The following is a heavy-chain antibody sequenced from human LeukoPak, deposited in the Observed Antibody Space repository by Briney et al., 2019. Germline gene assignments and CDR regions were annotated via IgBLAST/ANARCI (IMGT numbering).Heavy chain of an antibody. CDR1: GFTFSSYA. CDR2: ISNSGGST. CDR3: AKETSSSFDY. J-gene: IGHJ4*02. D-gene: IGHD6-6*01. Sequence: RPGGSLRLSCAASGFTFSSYAMSWVRQAPGKGLEWVSGISNSGGSTYYADSVKGRFTISRDNSKNTLYLHMNSLRAEDTTVYYCAKETSSSFDYWGQGTLVTVSS. V-gene: IGHV3-23*01.